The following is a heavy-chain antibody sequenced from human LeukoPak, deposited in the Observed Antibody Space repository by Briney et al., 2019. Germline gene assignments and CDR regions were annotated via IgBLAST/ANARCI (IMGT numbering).Heavy chain of an antibody. Sequence: GGSLRLSCAASGFSFTNAWMTWVRQAPGKGLEWVSTISGSGGNTYYADSVKGRFTISRDNSKNTLYLQMNSLRAEDTAVYYCAKAPIAAAPNPDYWGQGTLVTVSS. CDR1: GFSFTNAW. D-gene: IGHD6-13*01. CDR2: ISGSGGNT. J-gene: IGHJ4*02. CDR3: AKAPIAAAPNPDY. V-gene: IGHV3-23*01.